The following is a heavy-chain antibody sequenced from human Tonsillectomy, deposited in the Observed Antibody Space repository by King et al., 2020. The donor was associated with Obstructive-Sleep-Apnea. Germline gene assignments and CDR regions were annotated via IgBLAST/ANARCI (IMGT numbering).Heavy chain of an antibody. D-gene: IGHD5-12*01. CDR3: ARHRGVEDYGGYGDYFDY. V-gene: IGHV4-59*08. CDR2: MYYSGNT. CDR1: GGSISNYY. Sequence: QLQESGPGLVKPSETLSLTCTVSGGSISNYYWSWIRQPPGKGLEWIGYMYYSGNTNFNPSLKSRVTISADTSKIQFSRILSSVTAADTAGYYCARHRGVEDYGGYGDYFDYWGQGTLVTVSS. J-gene: IGHJ4*02.